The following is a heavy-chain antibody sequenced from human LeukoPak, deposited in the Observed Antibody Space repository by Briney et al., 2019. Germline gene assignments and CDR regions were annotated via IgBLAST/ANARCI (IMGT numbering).Heavy chain of an antibody. J-gene: IGHJ4*02. CDR2: IYSGGDA. CDR3: TRDPSTSGSYPRLDY. Sequence: GGSLRLSCAGSGFTVSINYMNWVRQAPGKGLEWVSVIYSGGDAYYADSVKGRFNISRDNAKNSLYLQMNSLRAEDTALYYCTRDPSTSGSYPRLDYWGQGTLVTVSS. V-gene: IGHV3-53*01. CDR1: GFTVSINY. D-gene: IGHD1-26*01.